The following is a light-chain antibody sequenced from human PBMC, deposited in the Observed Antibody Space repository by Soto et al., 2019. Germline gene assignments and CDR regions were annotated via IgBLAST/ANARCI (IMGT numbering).Light chain of an antibody. V-gene: IGKV3-15*01. CDR1: QSISSN. CDR3: QQYINWPPLFS. CDR2: GAS. J-gene: IGKJ3*01. Sequence: EIVMTQSPATLSVSPGERATLSCRASQSISSNLSWSQQKPGQAPRLLIHGASSRATGIPARFSGSGSGTEFTLTISNLQSEDFAVYYCQQYINWPPLFSFGHGTKVDIK.